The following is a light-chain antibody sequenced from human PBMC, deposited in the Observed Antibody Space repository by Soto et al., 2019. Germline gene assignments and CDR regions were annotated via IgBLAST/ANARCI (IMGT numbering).Light chain of an antibody. Sequence: VLTQPSSVSGAPGQRVIISCTGSSSNIGAGYDVSWYQHLPGTAPREIIYGNNNRPSGVPDRLSGSKSGTSASLAITGLQAEDEADYYCQSYDRSLGVIFGGGTQLTVL. J-gene: IGLJ2*01. CDR3: QSYDRSLGVI. V-gene: IGLV1-40*01. CDR2: GNN. CDR1: SSNIGAGYD.